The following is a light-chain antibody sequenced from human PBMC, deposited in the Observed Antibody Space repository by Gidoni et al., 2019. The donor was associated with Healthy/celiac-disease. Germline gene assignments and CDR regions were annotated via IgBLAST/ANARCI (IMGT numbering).Light chain of an antibody. CDR1: QGISTA. Sequence: AIQFTQSPSSLSASVGDRVTITCRASQGISTALDWYQQKPGKAPKLLIYDASSLESGIPSRFSGSGSGTDFTLTISSLEPEDFATYYCQQYNSYPLTFGEGTKVEIK. J-gene: IGKJ4*01. V-gene: IGKV1-13*02. CDR3: QQYNSYPLT. CDR2: DAS.